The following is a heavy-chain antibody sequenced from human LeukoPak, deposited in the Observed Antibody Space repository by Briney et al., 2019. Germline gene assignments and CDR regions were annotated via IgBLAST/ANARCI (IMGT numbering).Heavy chain of an antibody. V-gene: IGHV1-69*13. D-gene: IGHD6-13*01. CDR1: GGTFSSYA. CDR3: ARGDHGKPTGYSSSWPQYYGMDV. CDR2: IIPIFGTA. J-gene: IGHJ6*02. Sequence: ASVKVSCKASGGTFSSYAISWVRQAPGRGLEWMGGIIPIFGTANYAQKFQGRVTITADESTSTAYMELSSLRSEDTAVYYCARGDHGKPTGYSSSWPQYYGMDVWGQGTTVTVSS.